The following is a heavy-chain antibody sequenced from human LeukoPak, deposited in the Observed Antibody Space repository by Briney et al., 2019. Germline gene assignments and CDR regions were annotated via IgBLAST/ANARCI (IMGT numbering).Heavy chain of an antibody. V-gene: IGHV3-30*02. Sequence: GGSLRLSCAASGFTFNTYGMHWVRQAPGKGLEWVAFIRYDGSYKYYADSVKGRFTISRDNSKNTLYLQMNSLRADDTAVYYCARDQYYYDSSGYYPEGAFDIWGQGTMVTVSS. J-gene: IGHJ3*02. CDR3: ARDQYYYDSSGYYPEGAFDI. CDR2: IRYDGSYK. D-gene: IGHD3-22*01. CDR1: GFTFNTYG.